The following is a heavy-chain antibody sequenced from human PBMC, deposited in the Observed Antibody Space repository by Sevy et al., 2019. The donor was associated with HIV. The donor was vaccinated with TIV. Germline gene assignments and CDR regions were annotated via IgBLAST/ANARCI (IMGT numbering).Heavy chain of an antibody. J-gene: IGHJ4*02. CDR2: ISWNSRSI. Sequence: GGSLRLSCAASGFTFDDYGMHWVRQAPGKGLEWVSGISWNSRSIGYADFVKGRFTISVNSAKNSLYLQMNSLRPEDTALYYCAKDIAVAGPLLYYFDYWGQGTLVTVSS. V-gene: IGHV3-9*01. CDR3: AKDIAVAGPLLYYFDY. CDR1: GFTFDDYG. D-gene: IGHD6-19*01.